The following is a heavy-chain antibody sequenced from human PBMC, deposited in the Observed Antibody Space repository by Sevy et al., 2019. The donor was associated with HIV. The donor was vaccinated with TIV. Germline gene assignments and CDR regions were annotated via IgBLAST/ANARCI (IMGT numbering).Heavy chain of an antibody. CDR2: MRTLNVNT. D-gene: IGHD2-2*01. CDR3: ARDDCSSLSCHGSLLY. V-gene: IGHV1-18*01. Sequence: ASVKVSCKASGYTFTSYGISWVRQAPGQGLEWLGWMRTLNVNTNNAQKFQGRVTMSTDTSTGTASMELRSLRSDDTAVYYCARDDCSSLSCHGSLLYWGQGTLVTVSS. CDR1: GYTFTSYG. J-gene: IGHJ4*02.